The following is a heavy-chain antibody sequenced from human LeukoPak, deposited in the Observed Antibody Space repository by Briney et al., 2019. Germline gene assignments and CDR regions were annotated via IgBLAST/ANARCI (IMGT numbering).Heavy chain of an antibody. CDR3: AKSDSSGYYYAEGGSFDY. Sequence: PGGSLILSCAASGFTFSSYGMHWVRQAPGKGLEWVAVIWYDGSNKYYADAVKGRFTISRDNSKTTPYLQMNSLRAEDTAVYYCAKSDSSGYYYAEGGSFDYWGQGTLVTVSS. V-gene: IGHV3-33*06. CDR2: IWYDGSNK. J-gene: IGHJ4*02. CDR1: GFTFSSYG. D-gene: IGHD3-22*01.